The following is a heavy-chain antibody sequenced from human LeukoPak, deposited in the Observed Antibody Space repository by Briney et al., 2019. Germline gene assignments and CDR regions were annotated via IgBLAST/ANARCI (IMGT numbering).Heavy chain of an antibody. V-gene: IGHV3-30-3*01. J-gene: IGHJ6*02. CDR1: GFTFSSYA. Sequence: GGSLRLSCAASGFTFSSYAMHWVRQAPGKGLEWVAVISYDGSNKYYADSVKGRFTISRDNSKNTLYLQMNSLRAEDTAVYYCARGSRRTHYYHYGMDVWGQGTTVTVSS. CDR3: ARGSRRTHYYHYGMDV. CDR2: ISYDGSNK.